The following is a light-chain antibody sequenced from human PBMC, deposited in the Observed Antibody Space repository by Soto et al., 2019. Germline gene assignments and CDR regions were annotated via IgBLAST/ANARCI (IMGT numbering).Light chain of an antibody. V-gene: IGLV2-14*01. J-gene: IGLJ1*01. CDR2: EVS. CDR3: SSYTITTALV. Sequence: SALTQPASVSGSPGQSITISCTGTSSDVGGYNFVSWYQQHPGKAPKLMISEVSNRPSGVSNRFSGSKSGNTASPTISGLQTEDEADYYCSSYTITTALVFGSGTKVTVL. CDR1: SSDVGGYNF.